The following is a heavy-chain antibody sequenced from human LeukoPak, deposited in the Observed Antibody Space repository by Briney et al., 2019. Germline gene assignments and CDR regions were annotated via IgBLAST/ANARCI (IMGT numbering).Heavy chain of an antibody. CDR3: ARDDVYSSSWYTPAADI. CDR2: IYTSGST. J-gene: IGHJ3*02. Sequence: PSQTLSLTCTVSGGSISSGSYYWSWIRQPAGKGLEWIGRIYTSGSTNYNPSLKSRVTISVDTSKNQFSLKLSSVTAADTAVYYCARDDVYSSSWYTPAADIWGQGTMVTVSS. D-gene: IGHD6-13*01. CDR1: GGSISSGSYY. V-gene: IGHV4-61*02.